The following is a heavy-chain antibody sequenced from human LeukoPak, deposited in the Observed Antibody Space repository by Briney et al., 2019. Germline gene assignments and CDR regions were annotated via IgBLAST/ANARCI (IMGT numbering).Heavy chain of an antibody. V-gene: IGHV3-23*01. Sequence: GGSLRLSYAASGFTFSTYAMSWVRQAPGKGLEWVATITTSGDTTYYADSVKGRFTISRDNSKNTLYLQMNSLRAEDTAVYYCARLGGTVVTATKYWGQGTLATVSS. CDR3: ARLGGTVVTATKY. D-gene: IGHD2-21*02. CDR1: GFTFSTYA. CDR2: ITTSGDTT. J-gene: IGHJ4*02.